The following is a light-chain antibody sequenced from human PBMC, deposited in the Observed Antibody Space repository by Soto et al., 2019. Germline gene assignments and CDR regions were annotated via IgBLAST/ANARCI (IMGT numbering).Light chain of an antibody. CDR1: QTIGTY. CDR2: GAS. V-gene: IGKV1-39*01. Sequence: IEVTQSPSSLAASVGDRVTITCRASQTIGTYVNWYRQKSGAAPELLIYGASTLQSGVPSRFRGGASGTDFTLTISSLQLDDFATYYCQQSYNTPLTFGQGTKVDIK. CDR3: QQSYNTPLT. J-gene: IGKJ1*01.